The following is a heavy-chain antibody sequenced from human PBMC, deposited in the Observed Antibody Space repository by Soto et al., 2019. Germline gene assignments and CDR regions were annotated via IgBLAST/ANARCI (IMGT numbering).Heavy chain of an antibody. J-gene: IGHJ4*02. CDR1: GYTFTSYS. CDR2: TSSYNGDT. CDR3: ALRVARGLGDY. V-gene: IGHV1-18*01. Sequence: QVQLVQSGAEVQKPGASVKVSCKTSGYTFTSYSVTWVRQAPGQGLEWMGWTSSYNGDTNYAQKFQGRVTMTTDASTRTAQMELRSLTVDDTAVYYCALRVARGLGDYWGQGTPVTVSP. D-gene: IGHD7-27*01.